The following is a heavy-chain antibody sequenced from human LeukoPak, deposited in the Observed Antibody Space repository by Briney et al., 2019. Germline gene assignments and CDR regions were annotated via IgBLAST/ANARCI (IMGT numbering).Heavy chain of an antibody. Sequence: TGGSLRLSCAASGFTFSSYAMHWVRQAPGKGLEWVAVISYDGSNKYYADSVKGRFTISRDNSKNTLYLQMNSLRAEDTAVYYCARPAQGGWYDAFDIWGQGTMVTVSS. CDR3: ARPAQGGWYDAFDI. CDR1: GFTFSSYA. CDR2: ISYDGSNK. D-gene: IGHD6-19*01. V-gene: IGHV3-30-3*01. J-gene: IGHJ3*02.